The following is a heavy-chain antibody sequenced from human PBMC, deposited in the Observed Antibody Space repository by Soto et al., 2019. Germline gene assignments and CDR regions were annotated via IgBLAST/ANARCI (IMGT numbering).Heavy chain of an antibody. CDR1: GFTFSSYW. J-gene: IGHJ6*02. Sequence: EVQLVESGGGLVQPGGSLRLSCAASGFTFSSYWMSWVRQAPGKGLEWVANIKQDGSEKYYVDSVKGRFTISRDNAKNSLYLQMNSLRAEDTAVYYCERDPNIVATMGSIYYYYGMDVWGQGTTVTVSS. CDR2: IKQDGSEK. CDR3: ERDPNIVATMGSIYYYYGMDV. V-gene: IGHV3-7*01. D-gene: IGHD5-12*01.